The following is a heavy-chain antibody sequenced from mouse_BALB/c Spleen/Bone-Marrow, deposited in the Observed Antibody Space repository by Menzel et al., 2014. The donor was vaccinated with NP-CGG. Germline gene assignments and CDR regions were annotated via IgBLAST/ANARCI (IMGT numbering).Heavy chain of an antibody. J-gene: IGHJ2*01. V-gene: IGHV5-17*02. CDR1: GFTFSSFG. CDR3: ASSPYGYFDY. D-gene: IGHD1-1*01. Sequence: EVKLVESGGGLVQPGGSRKLSCAASGFTFSSFGMHWVRQAPEKGLEWVAYISSGSSTIYYADTVKGRFTISRDNPKNTLFVQMTSLRSEDTAMYYCASSPYGYFDYWGQGTTLTVSS. CDR2: ISSGSSTI.